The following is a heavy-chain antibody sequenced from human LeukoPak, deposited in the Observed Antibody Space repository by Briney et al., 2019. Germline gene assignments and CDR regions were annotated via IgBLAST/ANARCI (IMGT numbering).Heavy chain of an antibody. CDR3: ARVYYDRSAYPEY. CDR1: GFTFSNYV. V-gene: IGHV3-48*03. D-gene: IGHD3-22*01. J-gene: IGHJ4*02. CDR2: ISSSASTI. Sequence: QPGGSLRLSCAASGFTFSNYVMGWVRQAPGKGLEWISYISSSASTIYYAASVKGRFTISRDNAKNSPYLQMNSLRVEDTALYYCARVYYDRSAYPEYWGQGTLVTVSS.